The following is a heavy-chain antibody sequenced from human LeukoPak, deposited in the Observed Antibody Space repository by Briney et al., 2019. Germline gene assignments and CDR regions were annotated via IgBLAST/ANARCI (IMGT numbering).Heavy chain of an antibody. V-gene: IGHV3-23*01. Sequence: GGSLRLSCAASGFTFSSYAMSWVRQAPGKGLEWVSAISGSGGSTYYADSVKGRFTISRDNSKNTLYLQMNSLRAEDTAVYYCAKDLRVYCSGGSCYNFDYWGQGTLVTVSS. D-gene: IGHD2-15*01. CDR3: AKDLRVYCSGGSCYNFDY. J-gene: IGHJ4*02. CDR2: ISGSGGST. CDR1: GFTFSSYA.